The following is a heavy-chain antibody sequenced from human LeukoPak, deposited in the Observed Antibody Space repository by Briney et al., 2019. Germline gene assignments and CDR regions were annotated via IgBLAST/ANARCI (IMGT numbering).Heavy chain of an antibody. V-gene: IGHV3-64D*09. D-gene: IGHD2-15*01. CDR2: ISDSGGST. J-gene: IGHJ6*02. Sequence: GGSLRLSCSASGFPFSSYAMHWVRQAPGKGLEYVSAISDSGGSTYYADSVKGRFTISRDNSKNTLYLQMSSLRTEDTAVYFCVRGYSFGPYGMDVWGQGTTVTVSS. CDR3: VRGYSFGPYGMDV. CDR1: GFPFSSYA.